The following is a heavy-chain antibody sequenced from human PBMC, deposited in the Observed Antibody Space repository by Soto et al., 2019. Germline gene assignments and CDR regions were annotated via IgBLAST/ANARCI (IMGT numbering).Heavy chain of an antibody. J-gene: IGHJ4*02. D-gene: IGHD3-22*01. V-gene: IGHV3-33*01. CDR3: ARASMPYYSSSGSKRASYYFAY. CDR2: IWYDGSNK. Sequence: QVQLVESGGGVVQPGRSLRLSCAASGFTFSSYGMHWVRQAPGKGLEWVAVIWYDGSNKYYADSVKGRFTISRDNSKNTLYLQMNSLRAEDTAVYYCARASMPYYSSSGSKRASYYFAYWGQGTLVTVSS. CDR1: GFTFSSYG.